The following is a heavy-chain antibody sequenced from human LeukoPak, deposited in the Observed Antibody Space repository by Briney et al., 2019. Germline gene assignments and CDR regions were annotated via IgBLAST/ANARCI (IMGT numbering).Heavy chain of an antibody. CDR3: AGGGYGGNPDY. CDR2: IGGYNSNT. V-gene: IGHV1-18*01. Sequence: ASVKLSCKASGYTFTTYGIALVRQAPAPGLEGIGWIGGYNSNTRYAKNLQGRVTMTTNTTTSTGYMGLRSQRSEGTAVYYCAGGGYGGNPDYWGQGNLVTVSS. D-gene: IGHD4-23*01. J-gene: IGHJ4*02. CDR1: GYTFTTYG.